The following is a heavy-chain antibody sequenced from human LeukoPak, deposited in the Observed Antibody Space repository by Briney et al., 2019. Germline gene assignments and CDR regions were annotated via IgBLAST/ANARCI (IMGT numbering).Heavy chain of an antibody. Sequence: HTGGSLRLSCAASGFTFSSYAMSWVRQAPGKGLEWVSAISGSGGSTYYADSVKGRFTISRDNSKNTLYLQMNSLRAEDTAVYYCARRQFRYYDSSGYDYWGQGTLVTVSS. D-gene: IGHD3-22*01. CDR3: ARRQFRYYDSSGYDY. V-gene: IGHV3-23*01. J-gene: IGHJ4*02. CDR1: GFTFSSYA. CDR2: ISGSGGST.